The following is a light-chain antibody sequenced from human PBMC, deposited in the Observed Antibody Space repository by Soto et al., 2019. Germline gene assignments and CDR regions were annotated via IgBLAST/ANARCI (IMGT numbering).Light chain of an antibody. Sequence: DIQMTQSPSTLSASVGDRVTITCRASQSISSWLAWYQQKPGKAPKLLIYDASSVESGVPSRFSGSGSGTEITLTISSLQPDDFATYYCQQYNSYWTFGQGTKVDIK. CDR2: DAS. V-gene: IGKV1-5*01. CDR3: QQYNSYWT. CDR1: QSISSW. J-gene: IGKJ1*01.